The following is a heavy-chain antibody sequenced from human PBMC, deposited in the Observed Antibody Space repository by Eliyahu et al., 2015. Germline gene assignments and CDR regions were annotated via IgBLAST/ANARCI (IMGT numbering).Heavy chain of an antibody. CDR1: GFTVSRNY. CDR2: IYRDGTT. Sequence: EVQLVETGGGVIQPGGSLRLSCXASGFTVSRNYMXGVRQAPGKGLEWVSVIYRDGTTYYADSVKGRFTISRDNSKNTLNLEMNSLRAEDTAVYYCARDSAEGLRFDYWGQGTLVTVSS. D-gene: IGHD1-26*01. J-gene: IGHJ4*02. V-gene: IGHV3-53*02. CDR3: ARDSAEGLRFDY.